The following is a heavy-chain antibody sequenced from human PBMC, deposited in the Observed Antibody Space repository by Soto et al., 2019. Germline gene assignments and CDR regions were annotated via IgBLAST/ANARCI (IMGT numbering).Heavy chain of an antibody. V-gene: IGHV5-51*01. J-gene: IGHJ6*02. CDR1: GYTFTNYW. Sequence: SLKISCKGSGYTFTNYWIGWVRQMPGKGLEWMGIIYPGDSDTKYSPSFQGQVTISADKSITTTYLRWTSLKASDTAIYYCAASIFYYGMDVWGQGTTVTVSS. CDR2: IYPGDSDT. CDR3: AASIFYYGMDV.